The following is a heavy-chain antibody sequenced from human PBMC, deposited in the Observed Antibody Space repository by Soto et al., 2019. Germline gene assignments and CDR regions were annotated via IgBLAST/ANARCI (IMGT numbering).Heavy chain of an antibody. CDR2: ITSKRNHI. D-gene: IGHD3-16*01. J-gene: IGHJ4*02. Sequence: EARLTESGGGLVQPGWTLRLSCTASGFTFEDYAMHWVRQAPGKGLEWLAGITSKRNHIGYGESVRGRFTISRDNGKASLVLQMRRLRPEDPALYYCAKDQLGVLAAMLDQWGQGTQVIVSS. CDR1: GFTFEDYA. CDR3: AKDQLGVLAAMLDQ. V-gene: IGHV3-9*01.